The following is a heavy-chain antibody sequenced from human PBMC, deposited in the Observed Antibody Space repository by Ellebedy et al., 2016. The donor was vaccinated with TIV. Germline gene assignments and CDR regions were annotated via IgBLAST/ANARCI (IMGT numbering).Heavy chain of an antibody. V-gene: IGHV4-34*01. CDR1: GGSFSGYY. CDR2: INHSGST. CDR3: ARVRRRTNCSSTSCPGLGDYYGMDV. D-gene: IGHD2-2*01. J-gene: IGHJ6*02. Sequence: SETLSLTXAVYGGSFSGYYWSWIRQPPGKGLEWIEEINHSGSTNYNPSLKSRVTISVDTSKNQFSLKLSSVTAADTAVYYCARVRRRTNCSSTSCPGLGDYYGMDVWGQGTTVTVSS.